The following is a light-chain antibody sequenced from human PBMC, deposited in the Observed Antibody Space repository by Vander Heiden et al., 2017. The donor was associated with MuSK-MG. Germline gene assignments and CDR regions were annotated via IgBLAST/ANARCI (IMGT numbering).Light chain of an antibody. J-gene: IGLJ3*02. Sequence: QSVLTQPPSVSGAPGQRVTISCTGSSSNIGAGYDVHWYQPLPGKAPKLLIYGNSNRPSGVPDRFSGSKSGNSASLAITGLQAEDEADYYCQSYDRSLSFGFGGGTKITVI. V-gene: IGLV1-40*01. CDR1: SSNIGAGYD. CDR3: QSYDRSLSFG. CDR2: GNS.